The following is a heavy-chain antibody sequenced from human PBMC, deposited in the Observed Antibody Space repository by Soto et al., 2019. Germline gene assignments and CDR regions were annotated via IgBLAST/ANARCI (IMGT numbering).Heavy chain of an antibody. CDR3: SRMIFGGSGGYYYDY. Sequence: SGHTLVNPTQTLTLTCTFSGFSLSTSRVSVTWIRQPPGKALEWLARIDWDDAKFFNTSLKTRLTVSKDTSKNQVVLTMTHMDPVDTATYYCSRMIFGGSGGYYYDYWGQGILVTVSS. J-gene: IGHJ4*02. CDR2: IDWDDAK. V-gene: IGHV2-70*17. CDR1: GFSLSTSRVS. D-gene: IGHD2-15*01.